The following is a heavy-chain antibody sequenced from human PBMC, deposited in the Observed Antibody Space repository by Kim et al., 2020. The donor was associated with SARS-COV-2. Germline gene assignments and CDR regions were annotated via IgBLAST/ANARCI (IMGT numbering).Heavy chain of an antibody. CDR1: GYTFTNYG. V-gene: IGHV1-18*04. D-gene: IGHD5-18*01. CDR3: ARDLGARGYSYGPCHV. J-gene: IGHJ6*02. CDR2: ISAYNGNI. Sequence: ASVKVSCKASGYTFTNYGISWVRQAPGQGLEWMGRISAYNGNINYAQKLQGRVTMTTDTSTSTAYMELRSLRSDDTAVYYCARDLGARGYSYGPCHVWGQGTTVTVSS.